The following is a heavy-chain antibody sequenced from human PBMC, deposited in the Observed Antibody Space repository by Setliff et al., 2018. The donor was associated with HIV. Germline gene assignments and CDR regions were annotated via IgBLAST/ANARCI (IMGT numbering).Heavy chain of an antibody. CDR2: IWHAGNT. CDR1: GGLISSSGSY. Sequence: SETLSLTCTVSGGLISSSGSYWGWIRQPPGKGLEWIGNIWHAGNTLYNPSLKSRVSISLDPSMEEFGLQLSSVTAADTAVYYCARAVNLTFDIWSLGTMVTVSS. CDR3: ARAVNLTFDI. V-gene: IGHV4-39*06. J-gene: IGHJ3*02.